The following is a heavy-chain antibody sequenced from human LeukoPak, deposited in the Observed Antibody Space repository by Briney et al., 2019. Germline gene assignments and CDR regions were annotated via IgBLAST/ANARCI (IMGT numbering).Heavy chain of an antibody. D-gene: IGHD5-12*01. CDR3: ARRRRGYNGYEDAFDI. J-gene: IGHJ3*02. CDR2: IFNSGST. Sequence: AETLSLTCTVSGDSISSYYWSWIRQPPGKGLEWIGYIFNSGSTNYNPSLKSRVTISVHTSKHQFSLKVSSVTAADTAVCYCARRRRGYNGYEDAFDIWGQGTMVTVSS. CDR1: GDSISSYY. V-gene: IGHV4-59*08.